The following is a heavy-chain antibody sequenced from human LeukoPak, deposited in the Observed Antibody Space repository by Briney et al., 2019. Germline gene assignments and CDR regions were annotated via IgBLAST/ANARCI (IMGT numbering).Heavy chain of an antibody. Sequence: GGSLRLSCAASGFTFSSYEMNWVRQAPGKGLEWVSYISSSGSTIYYADSVKGRFTISRDNAKNSLYLQMNSLRAEDTAAYYCAREVVWFGESYFDYWGQGTLVTVSS. CDR3: AREVVWFGESYFDY. V-gene: IGHV3-48*03. CDR2: ISSSGSTI. D-gene: IGHD3-10*01. J-gene: IGHJ4*02. CDR1: GFTFSSYE.